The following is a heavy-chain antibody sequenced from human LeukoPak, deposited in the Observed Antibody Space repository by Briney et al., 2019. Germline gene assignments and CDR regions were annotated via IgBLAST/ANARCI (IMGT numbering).Heavy chain of an antibody. CDR1: GDSITSSDHY. J-gene: IGHJ2*01. CDR3: ERHLYYSASAFWYIDL. D-gene: IGHD3-10*01. V-gene: IGHV4-39*01. Sequence: SETLSLTCTLSGDSITSSDHYWVWIRQSPGKGLEWIGSVSQSGNIYYKSSLKSRVTVSLDTSKNEFSLILTSVTAADTAEYYCERHLYYSASAFWYIDLWGRGTLVIVSP. CDR2: VSQSGNI.